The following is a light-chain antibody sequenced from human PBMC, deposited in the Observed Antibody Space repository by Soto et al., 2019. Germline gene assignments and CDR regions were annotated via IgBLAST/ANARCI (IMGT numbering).Light chain of an antibody. CDR2: EVS. Sequence: QSVLTQPASVSGSPGQSITISCTGTSSDVGGYNYVSWYQQHPGKAPKLMIYEVSNRPSRVSNRFSGSKSGNTASLTISGLQAEDEADYYCSSYTRSSTSYVFGNGTKVTAL. CDR3: SSYTRSSTSYV. J-gene: IGLJ1*01. V-gene: IGLV2-14*01. CDR1: SSDVGGYNY.